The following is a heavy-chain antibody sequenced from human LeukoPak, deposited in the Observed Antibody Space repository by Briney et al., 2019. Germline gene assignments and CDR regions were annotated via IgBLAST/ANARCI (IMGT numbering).Heavy chain of an antibody. CDR2: ISAYNGNT. D-gene: IGHD2-2*01. CDR1: GYTFTSYG. CDR3: ARVVPAAITSRLRYGMDV. J-gene: IGHJ6*02. Sequence: ASVKVSCKASGYTFTSYGISWVRQAPGQGLEWMGWISAYNGNTNYAQKLQGRVTMTTDTSTSTAYMELRSLRSDDTAVYYCARVVPAAITSRLRYGMDVWGQGTTVTVSS. V-gene: IGHV1-18*01.